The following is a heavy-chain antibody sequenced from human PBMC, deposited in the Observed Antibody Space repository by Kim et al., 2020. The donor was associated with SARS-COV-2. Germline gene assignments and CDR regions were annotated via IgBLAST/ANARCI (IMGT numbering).Heavy chain of an antibody. D-gene: IGHD1-26*01. CDR2: IGTAGDT. Sequence: GXSLRLSCAASGFTFSSYDMLWVRQATGKGXEWVSAIGTAGDTYYPGSVKGRFTISRENAKNSLYLQMNSLRAGDTAVYXCARGDHEEALYSGSYYYYY. J-gene: IGHJ6*03. V-gene: IGHV3-13*01. CDR1: GFTFSSYD. CDR3: ARGDHEEALYSGSYYYYY.